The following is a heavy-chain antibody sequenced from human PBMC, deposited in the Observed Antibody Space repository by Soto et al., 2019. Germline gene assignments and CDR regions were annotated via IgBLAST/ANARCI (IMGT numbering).Heavy chain of an antibody. CDR1: GFTFTNYA. CDR2: ISDSDNAT. V-gene: IGHV3-23*01. Sequence: EVQLLESGGGLVQPGGSLRISCAASGFTFTNYAMTWVRQAPGKGLEWVSVISDSDNATYYADSVKGRFTVSRDNSKNTLYLQFNSLRAKDTAVYYCAKGVSSSAWSASDSWGQGTLVTVSS. D-gene: IGHD6-19*01. CDR3: AKGVSSSAWSASDS. J-gene: IGHJ4*02.